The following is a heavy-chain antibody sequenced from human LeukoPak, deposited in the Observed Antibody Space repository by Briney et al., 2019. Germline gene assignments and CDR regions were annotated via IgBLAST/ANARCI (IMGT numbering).Heavy chain of an antibody. CDR1: GYTLTELS. Sequence: ASVKVSCKVPGYTLTELSMHWVRQAPGKGLEWMGGFDPEDGETIYAQKFQGRVTMTEDTSTDTAYMELSSLRSEDTAMYYCATSSSYLRYYYYYMDVWGKGTTVTVSS. J-gene: IGHJ6*03. V-gene: IGHV1-24*01. CDR3: ATSSSYLRYYYYYMDV. CDR2: FDPEDGET. D-gene: IGHD3-22*01.